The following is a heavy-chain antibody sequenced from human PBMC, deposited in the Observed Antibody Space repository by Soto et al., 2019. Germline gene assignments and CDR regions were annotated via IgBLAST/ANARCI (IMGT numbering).Heavy chain of an antibody. V-gene: IGHV3-23*01. D-gene: IGHD3-22*01. J-gene: IGHJ4*02. CDR3: AKELYYDSSGYYYFWGFDY. CDR1: GFTFSSYA. CDR2: ISGSGGST. Sequence: HPGGSLRLSCAASGFTFSSYAMSWVRQAPGKGLEWVSAISGSGGSTYYADSVKGRFTISRDNSKNTLYLQMNSLRAEDTAVYYCAKELYYDSSGYYYFWGFDYWGQGTRVTVSS.